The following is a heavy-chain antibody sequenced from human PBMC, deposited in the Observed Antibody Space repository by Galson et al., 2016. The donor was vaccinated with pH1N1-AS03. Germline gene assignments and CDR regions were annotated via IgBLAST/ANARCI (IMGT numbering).Heavy chain of an antibody. D-gene: IGHD4-17*01. V-gene: IGHV2-5*02. J-gene: IGHJ5*02. CDR3: AHFLYGDYATWFDP. CDR1: GFSLSTSGVG. CDR2: IYWDDDK. Sequence: PALVKPTQTLTLTCTFSGFSLSTSGVGVGWIRQPPGKALEWLALIYWDDDKHYSPSLKSRLTITEDTSKNQLVLTMTNMDPVDTATYYCAHFLYGDYATWFDPWGQGTLVTVSS.